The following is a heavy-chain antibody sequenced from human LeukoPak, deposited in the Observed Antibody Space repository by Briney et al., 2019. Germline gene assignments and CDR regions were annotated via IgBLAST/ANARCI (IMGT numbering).Heavy chain of an antibody. CDR3: ARDKIVGATYFDY. J-gene: IGHJ4*02. Sequence: GGSLRLSCAASGFTFSTYGMHWVRQAPGKGLEWVAFIRYDGSNKYHADSVKGRFTISRDNSKNTLYLQMNSLRAEDTAVYYCARDKIVGATYFDYWGQGTLVTVSS. CDR1: GFTFSTYG. CDR2: IRYDGSNK. D-gene: IGHD1-26*01. V-gene: IGHV3-30*02.